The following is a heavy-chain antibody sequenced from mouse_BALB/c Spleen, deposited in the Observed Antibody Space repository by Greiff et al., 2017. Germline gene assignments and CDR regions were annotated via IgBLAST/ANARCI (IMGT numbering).Heavy chain of an antibody. CDR2: ISSGGSYT. J-gene: IGHJ3*01. CDR1: GFTFCSYT. V-gene: IGHV5-6-4*01. D-gene: IGHD1-2*01. CDR3: TRAFITTATIVFAY. Sequence: EVMLVESGGGLVKPGGSLKLSCAASGFTFCSYTMSWVRQTPEKRLEWVATISSGGSYTYYPDSVKGRFTISRDNAKNTLYLQMSSLKSEDTAMYYCTRAFITTATIVFAYWGQGTLVTVSA.